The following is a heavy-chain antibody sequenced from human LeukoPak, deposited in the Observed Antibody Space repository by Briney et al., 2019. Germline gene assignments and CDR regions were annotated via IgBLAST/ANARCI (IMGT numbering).Heavy chain of an antibody. CDR3: ARTYYDILTGEYAFDI. V-gene: IGHV4-4*07. J-gene: IGHJ3*02. D-gene: IGHD3-9*01. CDR2: IYTSGST. Sequence: SETLSLTCTVSSGSISTYYWSWIRQPAGKGLEWIGCIYTSGSTNSNPSLKSRVTMSVDTSKNQFSLKLSSVTAADTAVYYCARTYYDILTGEYAFDIWGQGTMVTVSS. CDR1: SGSISTYY.